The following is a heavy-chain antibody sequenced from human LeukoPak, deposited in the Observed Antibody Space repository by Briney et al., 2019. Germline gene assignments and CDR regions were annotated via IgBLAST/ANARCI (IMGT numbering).Heavy chain of an antibody. V-gene: IGHV4-34*01. CDR3: ARGLGVRGVYYFDY. CDR2: INHSGST. J-gene: IGHJ4*02. Sequence: TSETLSLTCAVYGGSFSGYYWSWIRQPPGKGLEWIGEINHSGSTNYNPSLKSRVTISVDTSKNQFSLKLSSVTAVDTAVYYCARGLGVRGVYYFDYWGQGTLVTVSS. CDR1: GGSFSGYY. D-gene: IGHD3-10*01.